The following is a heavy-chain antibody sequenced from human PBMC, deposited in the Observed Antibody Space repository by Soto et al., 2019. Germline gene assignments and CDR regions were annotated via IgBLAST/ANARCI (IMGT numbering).Heavy chain of an antibody. CDR3: ARCAEVRGVILYYFDY. J-gene: IGHJ4*02. Sequence: ASVKVSCKAPGYTFTSYYMHWVRQAPGQGLEWMGIINPSGGSTSYAQKFQGRVTMTRDTSTSTVYMELSSLRSDDTAVYYCARCAEVRGVILYYFDYWGQGTLVTVSS. D-gene: IGHD3-10*01. CDR1: GYTFTSYY. CDR2: INPSGGST. V-gene: IGHV1-46*01.